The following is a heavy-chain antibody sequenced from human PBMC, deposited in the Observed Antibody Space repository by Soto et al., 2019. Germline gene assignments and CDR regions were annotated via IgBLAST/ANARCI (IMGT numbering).Heavy chain of an antibody. CDR2: ISGSGGTA. J-gene: IGHJ4*02. CDR1: GFTFSSYA. CDR3: AEGLGPSGNFDY. D-gene: IGHD1-26*01. V-gene: IGHV3-23*01. Sequence: EVQLLESGGGSVQPGGSLRLSCAASGFTFSSYAMHWVRRPPGKGLEWVSSISGSGGTAYYADSVKGRFSISRDSIVNTLYMQMYSPEAEAMSIYYCAEGLGPSGNFDYWGQGTLVTVSP.